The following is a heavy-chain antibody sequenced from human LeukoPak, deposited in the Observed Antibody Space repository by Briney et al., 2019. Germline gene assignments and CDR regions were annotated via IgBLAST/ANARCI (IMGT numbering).Heavy chain of an antibody. CDR3: ARVHALYYYYYMDV. CDR1: GYTFTSYD. D-gene: IGHD2-2*01. Sequence: ASVKVSCKASGYTFTSYDINWVRQATGQGLEWMGWMNPNSGNTGYAQKFQGRVTITRNTSISTAYMELSSLRSEDTAVYYCARVHALYYYYYMDVWGKGTTVIVSS. CDR2: MNPNSGNT. V-gene: IGHV1-8*03. J-gene: IGHJ6*03.